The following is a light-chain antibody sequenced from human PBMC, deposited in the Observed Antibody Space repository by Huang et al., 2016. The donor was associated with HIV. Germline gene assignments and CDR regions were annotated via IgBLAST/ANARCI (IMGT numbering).Light chain of an antibody. CDR3: LQYERSPLT. CDR1: QSLRDTY. V-gene: IGKV3-20*01. CDR2: GAS. J-gene: IGKJ4*01. Sequence: EVLLTQSPGTLSLSPGERATLSCRASQSLRDTYLAWFQQRPGQAPRHLIYGASSRATGIPDRFGGSGSGTDFTLSINRLEPQEFAVYFCLQYERSPLTFGGGTKVEL.